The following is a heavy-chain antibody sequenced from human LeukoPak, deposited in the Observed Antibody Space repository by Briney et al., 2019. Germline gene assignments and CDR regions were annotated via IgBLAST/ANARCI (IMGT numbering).Heavy chain of an antibody. J-gene: IGHJ5*02. Sequence: ASVKVSCKASGYTFTSYAMNWVRQAPGQGLEWMGWMNPNSGNTGYAQKFQGRVTITRNTSISTAYMELSRLRSDDTAVYYCARGVAGTRNWFDPWGQGTLVTVSS. V-gene: IGHV1-8*03. CDR2: MNPNSGNT. D-gene: IGHD6-19*01. CDR1: GYTFTSYA. CDR3: ARGVAGTRNWFDP.